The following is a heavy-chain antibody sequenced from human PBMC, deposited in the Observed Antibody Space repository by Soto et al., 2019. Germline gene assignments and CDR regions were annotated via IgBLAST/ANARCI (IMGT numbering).Heavy chain of an antibody. D-gene: IGHD3-10*01. CDR1: GGSISSSSYT. CDR3: ARRHGLDIDAYY. J-gene: IGHJ4*02. CDR2: IYYSGST. V-gene: IGHV4-30-4*08. Sequence: PSETLSLTCTVSGGSISSSSYTWGWIRQPPGKGLEWIGYIYYSGSTYYNPSLKSRVTISVDTSKNQFSLKLSSVTAADTAVYLCARRHGLDIDAYYWGQGILVTVSS.